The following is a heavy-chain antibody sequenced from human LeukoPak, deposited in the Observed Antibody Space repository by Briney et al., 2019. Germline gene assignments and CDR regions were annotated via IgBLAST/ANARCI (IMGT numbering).Heavy chain of an antibody. V-gene: IGHV3-53*01. CDR1: GFTVSSNY. CDR3: ARMEQLVLGHFDY. CDR2: IYSGGST. J-gene: IGHJ4*02. Sequence: PGGSLRLSCAASGFTVSSNYMSWVRQAPGKGLEWVSVIYSGGSTYYADSVKGRFTISRDNAKNSLYLQMNSLRAEDTAVYYCARMEQLVLGHFDYWGQGTLVTVSS. D-gene: IGHD6-13*01.